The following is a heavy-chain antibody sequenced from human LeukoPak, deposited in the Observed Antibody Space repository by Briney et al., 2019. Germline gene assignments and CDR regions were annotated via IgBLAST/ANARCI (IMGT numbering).Heavy chain of an antibody. V-gene: IGHV1-3*01. CDR2: INAGNGNT. CDR1: GYTFTSYA. J-gene: IGHJ5*02. D-gene: IGHD4-23*01. CDR3: ARFLDDYGGEFDP. Sequence: GASVTVSCKASGYTFTSYAMHWVRQAPGQRLEWMGWINAGNGNTKYSQKFQGRVTITRDTSASTAYMELSSPRSEDTAVYYCARFLDDYGGEFDPWGQGTLVTVSS.